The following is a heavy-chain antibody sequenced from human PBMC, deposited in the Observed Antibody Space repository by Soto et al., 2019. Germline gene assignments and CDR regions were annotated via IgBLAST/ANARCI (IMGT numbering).Heavy chain of an antibody. CDR3: ASIKRAGDYGYYGMDV. J-gene: IGHJ6*02. CDR2: IIPIFGTA. CDR1: GGTFSSYA. V-gene: IGHV1-69*13. D-gene: IGHD4-17*01. Sequence: SVKVSCKASGGTFSSYAISWVRQAPGQGLEWMGGIIPIFGTANYAQKFQGRVTITADESTSTAYMELSSLRSEDTAVYYCASIKRAGDYGYYGMDVWGQGTTVTVSS.